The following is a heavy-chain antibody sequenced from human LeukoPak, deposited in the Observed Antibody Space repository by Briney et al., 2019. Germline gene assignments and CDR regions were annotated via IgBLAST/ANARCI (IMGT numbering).Heavy chain of an antibody. J-gene: IGHJ4*02. D-gene: IGHD2-21*02. CDR2: ISASGAAT. V-gene: IGHV3-23*01. CDR3: AKARLVVTAMDY. CDR1: GFTFSSSA. Sequence: GRSLRLSCAASGFTFSSSAMTWVRQAPGKGLEWVSSISASGAATYYADSVQGRFTFSRDNSKKTLYLQMNSLRAEDTAIYYCAKARLVVTAMDYWGQGTLVTVSS.